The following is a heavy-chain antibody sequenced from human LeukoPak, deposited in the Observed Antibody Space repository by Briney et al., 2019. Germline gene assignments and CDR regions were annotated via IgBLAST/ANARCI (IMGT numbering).Heavy chain of an antibody. CDR2: IYYSGST. V-gene: IGHV4-39*07. Sequence: KPSETLSLTCTVSGGSISSSSYYWGWIRQPPGKGLEWIGSIYYSGSTYYNPSLKSRVTISVDTSKNQFSLKLSSVTAADTAVYYCARVVGRMVRGVIGAFDIWGQGTMVTVSS. CDR1: GGSISSSSYY. CDR3: ARVVGRMVRGVIGAFDI. D-gene: IGHD3-10*01. J-gene: IGHJ3*02.